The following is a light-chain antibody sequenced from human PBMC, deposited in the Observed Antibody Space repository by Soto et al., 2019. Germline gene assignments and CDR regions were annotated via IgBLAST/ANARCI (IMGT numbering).Light chain of an antibody. CDR1: QDIKNC. V-gene: IGKV1-33*01. Sequence: DIQMTQSPSSLSASVGDRITITCQASQDIKNCLNWYQQKPGKAPNLLLYDASNLEVGIPSRFTGSGSGTDFTLTISSLQPEDIATYYCHQYDNVPLTFGGGTKVEL. J-gene: IGKJ4*01. CDR3: HQYDNVPLT. CDR2: DAS.